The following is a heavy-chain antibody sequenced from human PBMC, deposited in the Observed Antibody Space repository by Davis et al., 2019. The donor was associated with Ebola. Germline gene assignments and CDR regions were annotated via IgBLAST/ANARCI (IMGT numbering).Heavy chain of an antibody. V-gene: IGHV3-30*18. CDR2: ISYDGSNK. CDR1: GFTFSSYG. Sequence: PGGSLRLSCAASGFTFSSYGMHWVRQAPGKGLEWVAVISYDGSNKYADSVKGRFTISRDNSKNTLYLQMNSLRAEDTAVYYCANLVVVAATWFDPWGQGTLVTVSS. CDR3: ANLVVVAATWFDP. D-gene: IGHD2-15*01. J-gene: IGHJ5*02.